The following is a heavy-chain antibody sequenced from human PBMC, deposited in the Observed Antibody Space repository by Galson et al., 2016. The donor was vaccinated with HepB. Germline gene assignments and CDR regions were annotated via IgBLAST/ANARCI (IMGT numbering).Heavy chain of an antibody. D-gene: IGHD3-9*01. V-gene: IGHV3-7*01. CDR3: ARGRTYDSNAFDT. CDR2: IKQDGSQK. J-gene: IGHJ3*02. CDR1: GFTFSSYW. Sequence: SLRLSCAASGFTFSSYWMSRVRQAPGKGLEWVANIKQDGSQKNYVDSVKGRFTISRDNAKNSLYLQMNSLRADDTAVYYCARGRTYDSNAFDTWGQGTMVTASS.